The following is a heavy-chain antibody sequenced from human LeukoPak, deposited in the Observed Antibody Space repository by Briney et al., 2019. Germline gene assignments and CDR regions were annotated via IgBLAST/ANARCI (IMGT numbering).Heavy chain of an antibody. V-gene: IGHV4-59*12. D-gene: IGHD3-22*01. Sequence: SETLSLTCTVSGVSISSYYWSWIRQPPGKGLEWIGYIYDSGSTNYNPSLKSRVTISVDTSKNQFSLKLSSVTAADTAVYYCARDDSSSGYYFWGQGTLVTVSS. CDR2: IYDSGST. CDR1: GVSISSYY. J-gene: IGHJ4*02. CDR3: ARDDSSSGYYF.